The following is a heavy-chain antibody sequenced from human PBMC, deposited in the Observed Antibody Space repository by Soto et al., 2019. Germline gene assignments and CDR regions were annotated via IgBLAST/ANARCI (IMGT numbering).Heavy chain of an antibody. CDR1: GFTFSSYE. Sequence: GGSLRLSCAASGFTFSSYEMNWVRQAPGKGLEWVSYISSSGSTIYYADSVKGRFTISRDNAKNSLYLQMNSLGAEDTAVYYCARDRDYYYGMDVWGXGTTVKVSS. V-gene: IGHV3-48*03. CDR2: ISSSGSTI. J-gene: IGHJ6*02. CDR3: ARDRDYYYGMDV. D-gene: IGHD3-10*01.